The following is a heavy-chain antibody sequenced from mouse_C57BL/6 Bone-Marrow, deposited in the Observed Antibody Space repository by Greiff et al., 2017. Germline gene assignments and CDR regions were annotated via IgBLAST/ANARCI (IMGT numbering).Heavy chain of an antibody. CDR1: GFNIKDDY. J-gene: IGHJ1*03. CDR2: IDPENGDT. V-gene: IGHV14-4*01. Sequence: EVQLQQSGAELVRPGASVTLSCTASGFNIKDDYMHWVKQRPEQGLEWIGWIDPENGDTEYASKFQGKATITADTSSNTAYLQLSSLTSEDTAVYYCTTGFYWYFDVWGTGTTVTVSS. CDR3: TTGFYWYFDV.